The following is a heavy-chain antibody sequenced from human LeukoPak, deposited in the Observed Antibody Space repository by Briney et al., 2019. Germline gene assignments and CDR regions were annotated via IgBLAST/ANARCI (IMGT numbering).Heavy chain of an antibody. CDR3: AGQLRGGAFDI. D-gene: IGHD3-10*01. V-gene: IGHV3-7*01. Sequence: GGSLRLSCAAPGLTFSSYWMSWVRQAPGKGLEWVANIKQDGSEKYYVDSVKGRFTISRDNAKNSLYLQMNSLRAEDTAVYYCAGQLRGGAFDIWGQGTMVTVSS. J-gene: IGHJ3*02. CDR2: IKQDGSEK. CDR1: GLTFSSYW.